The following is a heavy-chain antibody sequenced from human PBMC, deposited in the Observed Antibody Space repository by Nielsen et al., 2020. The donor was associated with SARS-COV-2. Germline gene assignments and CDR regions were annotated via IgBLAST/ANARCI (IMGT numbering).Heavy chain of an antibody. V-gene: IGHV3-7*01. CDR1: GFTFSSYW. D-gene: IGHD3-9*01. Sequence: GESLKISCAASGFTFSSYWMSWVRQAPGKGLEWVANIKQDGSEKYYVDSVKGRFTISRDNAKNSLYLQMNSLRAEDTAVCYCARDPYYDILTGHSYGMDVWGQGTTVTVSS. CDR3: ARDPYYDILTGHSYGMDV. J-gene: IGHJ6*02. CDR2: IKQDGSEK.